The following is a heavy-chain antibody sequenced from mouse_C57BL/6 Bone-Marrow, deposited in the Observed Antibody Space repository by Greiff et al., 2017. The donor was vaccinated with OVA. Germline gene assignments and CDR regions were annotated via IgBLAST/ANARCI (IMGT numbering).Heavy chain of an antibody. D-gene: IGHD2-2*01. CDR3: AREWLPAY. CDR2: ISDGGSYT. V-gene: IGHV5-4*01. CDR1: GFTFSSYA. Sequence: EVKLMESGGGLVKPGGSLKLSCAASGFTFSSYAMSWVRQTPEKRLEWVATISDGGSYTYYPDNVKGRFTISRDNAKNNLYLQMSHLKSEDTAMYYCAREWLPAYWGQGTLVTVSA. J-gene: IGHJ3*01.